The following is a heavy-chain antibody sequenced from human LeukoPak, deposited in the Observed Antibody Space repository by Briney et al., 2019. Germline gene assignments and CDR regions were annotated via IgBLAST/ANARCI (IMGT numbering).Heavy chain of an antibody. Sequence: GGSLRLSCAASGFTFSSHAMNWVRQAPGKGLEWVSGISDSGGHTYYADSVKGRFTISRDNSKNTLYLQMHSLRAEDTAVYYCAKDSLKWGQGTLVTVSS. J-gene: IGHJ4*02. CDR1: GFTFSSHA. CDR3: AKDSLK. CDR2: ISDSGGHT. V-gene: IGHV3-23*01.